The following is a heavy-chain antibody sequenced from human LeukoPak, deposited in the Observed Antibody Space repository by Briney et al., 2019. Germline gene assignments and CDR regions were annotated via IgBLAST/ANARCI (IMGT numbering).Heavy chain of an antibody. CDR3: AREGYDFWSGYYIGY. J-gene: IGHJ4*02. V-gene: IGHV4-34*01. CDR1: GGSFSGYY. CDR2: INHSGST. Sequence: PSETLSLTCAVYGGSFSGYYRSWIRQPPGKGLERIGEINHSGSTNYNPSLKSRVTISVDTSKNQFSLKLSSVTAADTAVYYCAREGYDFWSGYYIGYWGQGTLVTVSS. D-gene: IGHD3-3*01.